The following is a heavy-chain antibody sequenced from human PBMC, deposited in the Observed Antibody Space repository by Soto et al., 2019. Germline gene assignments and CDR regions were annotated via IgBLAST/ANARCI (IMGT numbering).Heavy chain of an antibody. CDR3: ASPSLNYGSGSYYDY. V-gene: IGHV4-39*01. D-gene: IGHD3-10*01. J-gene: IGHJ4*02. CDR1: GGSISSSSYY. Sequence: SETLSLTCTVSGGSISSSSYYWGWIRQPPGKGLEWIGRIYYSGSTYYNPSLKSRVTISVDTSKNQFSLKLSSVTAADTAVYYCASPSLNYGSGSYYDYWGQGTLVTVSS. CDR2: IYYSGST.